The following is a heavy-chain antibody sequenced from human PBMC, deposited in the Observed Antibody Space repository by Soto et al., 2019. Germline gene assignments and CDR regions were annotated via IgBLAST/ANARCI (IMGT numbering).Heavy chain of an antibody. D-gene: IGHD1-26*01. Sequence: ASETLSLTCTVSGGSVSSGSYYWIWIRQPPGKGLEWIGYIYYSGSTNYNPSLKSRVTISVDTSKNQFSLKLSSVTAADTAVYYCARNSGSYRSRGDAFDIWGQGTMVT. CDR1: GGSVSSGSYY. CDR3: ARNSGSYRSRGDAFDI. J-gene: IGHJ3*02. CDR2: IYYSGST. V-gene: IGHV4-61*01.